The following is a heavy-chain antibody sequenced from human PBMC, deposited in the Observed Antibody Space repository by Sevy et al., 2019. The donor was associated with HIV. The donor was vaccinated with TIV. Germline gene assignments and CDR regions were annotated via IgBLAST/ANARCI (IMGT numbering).Heavy chain of an antibody. CDR1: GFTFSKYS. J-gene: IGHJ4*02. Sequence: GGSLRLSCAASGFTFSKYSMSWVRQAPGKGLEWVSTFSFGCGRINYADSVKGRFTISRDDSNNTLYLQMNSLRAEDTAVYYCAREGCTKPHDYWGQGTLVTVSS. V-gene: IGHV3-23*01. CDR3: AREGCTKPHDY. D-gene: IGHD2-8*01. CDR2: FSFGCGRI.